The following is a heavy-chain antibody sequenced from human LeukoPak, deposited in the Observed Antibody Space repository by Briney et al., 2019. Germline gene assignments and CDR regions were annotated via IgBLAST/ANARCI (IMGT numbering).Heavy chain of an antibody. CDR2: IFYSGAT. CDR3: VRHRQWLLFPDY. Sequence: SETLSLTCTVSGDSISIDYNWGWIRQPPGKGLEWIGSIFYSGATYYSPSLKSRVTISVDASKNQFSLKLSSMTAADTAVYYCVRHRQWLLFPDYWGQGTLVTVSS. D-gene: IGHD6-19*01. V-gene: IGHV4-38-2*02. CDR1: GDSISIDYN. J-gene: IGHJ4*02.